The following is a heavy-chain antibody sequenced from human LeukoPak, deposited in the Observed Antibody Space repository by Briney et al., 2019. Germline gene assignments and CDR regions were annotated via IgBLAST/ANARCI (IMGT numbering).Heavy chain of an antibody. CDR1: GFTFSSYA. Sequence: GGSLRLSCAASGFTFSSYAMSWVRQAPGKGLEWVANINEDENEKYYLDSVKGRFTISRDNAKNSLYLQMNSLRAEDTAVYYCVRDRKLGIGLSWGQGTLVTVSS. V-gene: IGHV3-7*01. CDR3: VRDRKLGIGLS. D-gene: IGHD2-21*01. CDR2: INEDENEK. J-gene: IGHJ5*02.